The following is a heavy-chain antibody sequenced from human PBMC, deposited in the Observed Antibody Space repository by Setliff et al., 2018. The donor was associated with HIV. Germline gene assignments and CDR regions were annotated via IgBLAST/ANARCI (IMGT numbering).Heavy chain of an antibody. D-gene: IGHD1-26*01. CDR1: GDSMSSDNYF. CDR2: IFHSGNT. CDR3: ARYRRFADYIDV. Sequence: SETLSLTCTVSGDSMSSDNYFWVWVRQPPGKGLGWMGNIFHSGNTYYSPSLKSRVTMSLDTSMNQFSLKLTSVTAADTALYYCARYRRFADYIDVWGKGTTVTVSS. V-gene: IGHV4-39*01. J-gene: IGHJ6*03.